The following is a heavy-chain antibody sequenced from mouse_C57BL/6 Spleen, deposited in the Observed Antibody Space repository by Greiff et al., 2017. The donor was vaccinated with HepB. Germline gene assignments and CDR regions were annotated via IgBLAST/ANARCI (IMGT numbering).Heavy chain of an antibody. CDR2: ISNGGGST. Sequence: DVKLVESGGGLVQPGGSLKLSCAASGFTFSDYYMYWVRQTPEKRLEWVAYISNGGGSTYYPDTVKGRFTISRDNAKNTLYLQMSRLKSEDTAMYYCARPSSGYFDYWGQGTTLTVSS. CDR3: ARPSSGYFDY. CDR1: GFTFSDYY. J-gene: IGHJ2*01. V-gene: IGHV5-12*01. D-gene: IGHD3-2*02.